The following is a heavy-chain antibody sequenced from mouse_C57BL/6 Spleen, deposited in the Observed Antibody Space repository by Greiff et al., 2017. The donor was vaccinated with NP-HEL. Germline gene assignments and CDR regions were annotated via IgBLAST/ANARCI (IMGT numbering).Heavy chain of an antibody. J-gene: IGHJ1*03. CDR1: GFNIKDYY. Sequence: EVKVVESGAELVRPGASVTLSCTASGFNIKDYYMHWVKQRPEQGLEWIGRIDPEDGDTEYAPKFQGKATMTADTSSNTAYLQLSSLTSEDTAVYYCTPYGNYVDWYFDVWGTGTTVTVSS. CDR3: TPYGNYVDWYFDV. V-gene: IGHV14-1*01. CDR2: IDPEDGDT. D-gene: IGHD2-1*01.